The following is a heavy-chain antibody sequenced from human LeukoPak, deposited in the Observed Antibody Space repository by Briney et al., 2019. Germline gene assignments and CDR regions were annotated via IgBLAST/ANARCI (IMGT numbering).Heavy chain of an antibody. CDR1: GFTFGDYV. Sequence: AGGSLRLSCAASGFTFGDYVMHWVRQAPGKGLEWVSLICGDGGTTYYADSVKGRFTISRDNAKNSLYLQMNSLRAEDTAVYYCARDRGYDSSGCAFDIWGQGTMVTVSS. CDR2: ICGDGGTT. D-gene: IGHD3-22*01. CDR3: ARDRGYDSSGCAFDI. V-gene: IGHV3-43*02. J-gene: IGHJ3*02.